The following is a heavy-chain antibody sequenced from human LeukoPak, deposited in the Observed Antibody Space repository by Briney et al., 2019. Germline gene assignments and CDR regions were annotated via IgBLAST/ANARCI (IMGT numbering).Heavy chain of an antibody. V-gene: IGHV4-59*01. CDR3: ARVTGYMIEDYFDY. J-gene: IGHJ4*02. D-gene: IGHD3-9*01. CDR1: GGSISSYY. CDR2: IYYSGST. Sequence: SETLSLTCTVSGGSISSYYWSWIRQPPGKGLEWIGYIYYSGSTNYNPSLKSRVTIPVDTSKNHFSLKLRSVTAADTAVYYCARVTGYMIEDYFDYWGQGTLLTVSS.